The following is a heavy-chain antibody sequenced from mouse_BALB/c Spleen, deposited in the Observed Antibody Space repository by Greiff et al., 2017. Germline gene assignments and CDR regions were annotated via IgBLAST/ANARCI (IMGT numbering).Heavy chain of an antibody. CDR2: ISSGGST. CDR3: ARRTTVRGYFDV. Sequence: EVQRVESGGGLVKPGGSLKLSCAASGFTFSSYAMSWVRQTPEKRLEWVASISSGGSTYYPDSVKGRFTISRDNARNILYLQMSSLRSEDTAMYYCARRTTVRGYFDVWGAGTTVTVSS. D-gene: IGHD1-1*01. V-gene: IGHV5-6-5*01. J-gene: IGHJ1*01. CDR1: GFTFSSYA.